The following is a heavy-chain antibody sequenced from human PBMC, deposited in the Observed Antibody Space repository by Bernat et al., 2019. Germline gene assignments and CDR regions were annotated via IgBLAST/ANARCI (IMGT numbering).Heavy chain of an antibody. Sequence: SEYTFTSYDINWMRQATGQGLEWLGWMHPNSGHPGYAQKFQGRVTMTRNTSISTDYMELSSLRYEDAAVYYCERGRGCWTGGVCYYFDYWG. CDR1: EYTFTSYD. CDR3: ERGRGCWTGGVCYYFDY. D-gene: IGHD2-8*02. J-gene: IGHJ4*01. V-gene: IGHV1-8*01. CDR2: MHPNSGHP.